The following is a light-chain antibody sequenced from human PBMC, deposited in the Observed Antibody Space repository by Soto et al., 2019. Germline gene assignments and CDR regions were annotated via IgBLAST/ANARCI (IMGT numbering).Light chain of an antibody. J-gene: IGKJ1*01. CDR3: QQYGSSPLWT. Sequence: EIVLTQSPGTLSLSPGERATLSCRASQSVSSSYLAWYQQKPGQAPRLLIYGASSRATGIPDRFSGSGSGTNFTLNNRRLEPEDFAVYYCQQYGSSPLWTFGQGTKVEIK. CDR1: QSVSSSY. CDR2: GAS. V-gene: IGKV3-20*01.